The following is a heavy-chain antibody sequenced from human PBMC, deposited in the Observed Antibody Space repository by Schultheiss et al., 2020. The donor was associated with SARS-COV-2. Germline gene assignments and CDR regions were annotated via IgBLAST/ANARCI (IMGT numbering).Heavy chain of an antibody. D-gene: IGHD3-3*01. CDR2: IIPIFGTA. J-gene: IGHJ6*02. Sequence: ASLKVSCKASGYTFTSYYMHWVRQAPGQGLEWMGGIIPIFGTANYAQKFQGRVTMTTDTSTSTAYMELRSLRSDDTAVYYCARDDAIFGVVIIQYYGMDVWGQGTTVTVSS. CDR1: GYTFTSYY. CDR3: ARDDAIFGVVIIQYYGMDV. V-gene: IGHV1-46*01.